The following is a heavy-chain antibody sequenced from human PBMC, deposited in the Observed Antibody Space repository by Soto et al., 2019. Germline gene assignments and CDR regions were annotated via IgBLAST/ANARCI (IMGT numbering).Heavy chain of an antibody. D-gene: IGHD3-22*01. CDR3: ASCPPPSSGHLYYNGMDV. V-gene: IGHV3-7*01. CDR2: IKQDGGEK. Sequence: GGSLRLSCTVSGFTFSSYWMSWVRQAQAKGLEWVANIKQDGGEKYYVDSVKGRFTISRDNAKNPLFLQMNSLRAEDTAVYYCASCPPPSSGHLYYNGMDVWGRGTTVTVSS. CDR1: GFTFSSYW. J-gene: IGHJ6*02.